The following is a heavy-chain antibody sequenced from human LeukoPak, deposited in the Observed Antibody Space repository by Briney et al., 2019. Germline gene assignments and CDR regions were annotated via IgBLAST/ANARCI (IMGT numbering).Heavy chain of an antibody. V-gene: IGHV1-2*02. J-gene: IGHJ4*02. Sequence: ASVKVSCKSSGYTFTGYYMHWVRQAPGQGLEWVGWINPYSGGTNYAQKFQGRVTMTRDTSISTAYMELSRLRSDDTAVYYCALGRRTWYYFDYWGQGTLVTVSS. D-gene: IGHD2-15*01. CDR2: INPYSGGT. CDR1: GYTFTGYY. CDR3: ALGRRTWYYFDY.